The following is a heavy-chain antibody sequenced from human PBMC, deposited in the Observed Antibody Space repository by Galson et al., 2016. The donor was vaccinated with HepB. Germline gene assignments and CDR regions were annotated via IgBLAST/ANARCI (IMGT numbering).Heavy chain of an antibody. CDR3: ARQAVDSRGSSRWSYIDY. CDR1: GFTFSSYG. J-gene: IGHJ4*02. D-gene: IGHD6-13*01. Sequence: SLRLSCAASGFTFSSYGMHWVRQAPGRGLEWVAVISYDGSNKYYADSVKGRFTISRDNSKNTLYLQMNSLRAEDTAVYYCARQAVDSRGSSRWSYIDYWGQGTLVTVSS. V-gene: IGHV3-30*03. CDR2: ISYDGSNK.